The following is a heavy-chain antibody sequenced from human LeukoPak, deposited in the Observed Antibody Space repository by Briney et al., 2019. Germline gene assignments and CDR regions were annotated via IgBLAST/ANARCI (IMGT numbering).Heavy chain of an antibody. CDR3: ARVPYTSCYSCAFDI. CDR1: GYTFTGYY. J-gene: IGHJ3*02. Sequence: ASVKVSCKASGYTFTGYYMHWVRQAPGQGLEWMGWINPNSGGTNYAQKFQGRVTMTRDTSISTAYMELSRLRSDDTAVYYCARVPYTSCYSCAFDIWGQGTMVTVSS. V-gene: IGHV1-2*02. CDR2: INPNSGGT. D-gene: IGHD2-2*01.